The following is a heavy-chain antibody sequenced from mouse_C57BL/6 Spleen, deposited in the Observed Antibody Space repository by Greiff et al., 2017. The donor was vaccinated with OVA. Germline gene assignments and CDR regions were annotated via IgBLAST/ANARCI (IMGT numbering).Heavy chain of an antibody. CDR3: AREGITTVETYFDY. CDR2: INPNNGGT. J-gene: IGHJ2*01. D-gene: IGHD1-1*01. V-gene: IGHV1-26*01. Sequence: EVQLQQSGPELVKPGASVKISCKASGYTFTDYYMNWVKQSHGKSLEWIGDINPNNGGTSYNQKFKGKATLTEDKSSSTAYMELRSLTSEDSAVYYCAREGITTVETYFDYWGQGTTLTVSS. CDR1: GYTFTDYY.